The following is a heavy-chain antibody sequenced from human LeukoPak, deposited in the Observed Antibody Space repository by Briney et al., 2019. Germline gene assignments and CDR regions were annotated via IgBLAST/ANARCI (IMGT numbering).Heavy chain of an antibody. Sequence: GGSLRLSCAASGFTFSTYGMHWVRQAPGKGLEWVAFIRSDGINKYYADSVKGRFTIFRDNSKNTLFLQMNSLRPEDTAVYYCARDVSDGYFYYYMDVWGKGTTVTISS. V-gene: IGHV3-30*02. CDR3: ARDVSDGYFYYYMDV. CDR1: GFTFSTYG. CDR2: IRSDGINK. D-gene: IGHD2-8*01. J-gene: IGHJ6*03.